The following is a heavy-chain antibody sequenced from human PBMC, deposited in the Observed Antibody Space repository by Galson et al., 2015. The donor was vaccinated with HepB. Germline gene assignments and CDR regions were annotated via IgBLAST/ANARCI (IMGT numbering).Heavy chain of an antibody. CDR3: ARQKGSLMPFDY. V-gene: IGHV4-59*08. Sequence: QVQLQESGPGLVKPSETLSLTCTVSSASISSFYWSWIRQSSGKGLEWIGYVSYTGSINYSPSLKSRVTISIDTSKNQFSLKLSSVTAADTAVYYCARQKGSLMPFDYWGQGTLVTVSS. D-gene: IGHD2-15*01. CDR1: SASISSFY. CDR2: VSYTGSI. J-gene: IGHJ4*02.